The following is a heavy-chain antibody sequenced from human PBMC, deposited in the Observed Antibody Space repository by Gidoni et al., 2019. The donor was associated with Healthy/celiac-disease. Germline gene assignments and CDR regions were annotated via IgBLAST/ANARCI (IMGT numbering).Heavy chain of an antibody. V-gene: IGHV4-34*01. CDR3: ASYVGATRGLDY. CDR1: GGSFSGYY. CDR2: INHSGST. D-gene: IGHD1-26*01. Sequence: QVQLQQWGAGLLKPSETLSLTCAVYGGSFSGYYWSWIRQPPGKGLEWIGEINHSGSTNYNPALKSRVTISVDTSKNQFSLKLSSVTAADTAVYYCASYVGATRGLDYWGQGTLVTVSS. J-gene: IGHJ4*02.